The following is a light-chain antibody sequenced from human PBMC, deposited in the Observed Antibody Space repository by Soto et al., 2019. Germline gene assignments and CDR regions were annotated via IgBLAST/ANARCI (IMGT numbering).Light chain of an antibody. Sequence: DIVLTQSPANLSLSPGERATLSCRASQSVSSYLAWYQQKPGQAPRLLIYDASNRATGIPARFSGSGSGTDFTLTISSLEPEDFAVYYCQQRSDWPLTFGGGTKVEIK. CDR1: QSVSSY. V-gene: IGKV3-11*01. CDR3: QQRSDWPLT. J-gene: IGKJ4*01. CDR2: DAS.